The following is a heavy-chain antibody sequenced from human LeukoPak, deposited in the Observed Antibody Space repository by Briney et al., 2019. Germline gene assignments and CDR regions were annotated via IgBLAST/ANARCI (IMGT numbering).Heavy chain of an antibody. CDR2: INPSGGSI. V-gene: IGHV1-46*01. J-gene: IGHJ4*02. CDR3: ARGVRFYSTSWYGGADY. CDR1: GYTFISYY. Sequence: ASVKVSCKASGYTFISYYMHWARQAPGQGLEWMGIINPSGGSISYAQKFQGRVTMTRDTSTSTVYMELSSLRSEDTAVYYCARGVRFYSTSWYGGADYWGQGTLVTVSS. D-gene: IGHD6-13*01.